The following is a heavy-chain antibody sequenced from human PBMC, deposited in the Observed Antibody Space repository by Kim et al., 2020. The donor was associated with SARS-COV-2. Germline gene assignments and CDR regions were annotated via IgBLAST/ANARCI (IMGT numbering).Heavy chain of an antibody. J-gene: IGHJ4*02. D-gene: IGHD3-10*01. V-gene: IGHV4-4*07. Sequence: SETLSLTCTVSGGSISSYYWSWIRQPAGKGLEWIGRIYTSGSTNYNPSLKSRVTMSVDTSKNQFSLKLSSVTAADTAVYYCARVRVWFGELSQYYFDYWGQGTLVTVSS. CDR3: ARVRVWFGELSQYYFDY. CDR2: IYTSGST. CDR1: GGSISSYY.